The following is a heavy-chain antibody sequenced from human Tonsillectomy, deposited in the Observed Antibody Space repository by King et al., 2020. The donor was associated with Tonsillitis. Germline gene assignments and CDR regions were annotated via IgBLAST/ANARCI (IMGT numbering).Heavy chain of an antibody. D-gene: IGHD1/OR15-1a*01. J-gene: IGHJ5*02. V-gene: IGHV5-51*01. CDR1: GYTFTSYW. Sequence: VQLVESGAEVKKPGESLKISCKGSGYTFTSYWIGWVRQMPGKGLEWMGIIYPGDSDTRYSPSFQGQVTISADKSISTAYLQWNSLQASDTAMYYCARQIYLAAPGSPSEHFNWFDPWGQGTLVTLSS. CDR2: IYPGDSDT. CDR3: ARQIYLAAPGSPSEHFNWFDP.